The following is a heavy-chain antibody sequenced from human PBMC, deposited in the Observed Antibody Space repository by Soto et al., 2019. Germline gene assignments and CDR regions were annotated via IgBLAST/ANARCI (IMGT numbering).Heavy chain of an antibody. J-gene: IGHJ4*02. Sequence: SLRLSCAVSGFNFNNYGINWVRQAPGKGLEWVSSVSKSDYTYYSDSVKGRFTISRDNAKNSVSLQMNTLRAEDTAVYYCAREDSIIIPAVSDFWGQGTLVTV. CDR3: AREDSIIIPAVSDF. CDR1: GFNFNNYG. D-gene: IGHD2-2*01. V-gene: IGHV3-21*01. CDR2: VSKSDYT.